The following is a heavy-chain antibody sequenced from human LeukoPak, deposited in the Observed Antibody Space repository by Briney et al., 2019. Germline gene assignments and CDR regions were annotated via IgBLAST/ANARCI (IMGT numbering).Heavy chain of an antibody. J-gene: IGHJ3*02. CDR1: GFNFNNYW. CDR2: INQDGSQK. V-gene: IGHV3-7*01. D-gene: IGHD3-10*02. Sequence: GGSLRLSCAASGFNFNNYWMTWVRQAPGKGLEWVANINQDGSQKYYVDSVQGRFTISRDNSKNTLYLQMNSLRAEDTAVYYCAKDRTMFSGDDAFDIWGQGTMVTVSS. CDR3: AKDRTMFSGDDAFDI.